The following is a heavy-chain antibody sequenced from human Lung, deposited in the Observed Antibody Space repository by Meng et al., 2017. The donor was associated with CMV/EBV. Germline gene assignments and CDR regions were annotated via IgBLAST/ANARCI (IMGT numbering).Heavy chain of an antibody. CDR3: ARGEDIVVENWFDP. Sequence: GGSLRLSCAASGFTFSSYWMHWVRQAPGKGLVWVSRINSDGSSTSYADSVKGRFTISRDNAKNTLYLQMNSLRAEDTAVYYCARGEDIVVENWFDPWGQGTXVTVYS. D-gene: IGHD2-15*01. V-gene: IGHV3-74*01. J-gene: IGHJ5*02. CDR1: GFTFSSYW. CDR2: INSDGSST.